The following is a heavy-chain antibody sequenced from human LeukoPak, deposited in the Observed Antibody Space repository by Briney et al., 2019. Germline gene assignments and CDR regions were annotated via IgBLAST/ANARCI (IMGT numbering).Heavy chain of an antibody. D-gene: IGHD6-13*01. Sequence: QPGGSLRLSCAASGFTFSSYYMTWVRQAPGKGLEWVANINQDGVKEYYVASVKGRFSVSRDNAKKSLYLQMNSLRAEDTAVYYCARGPIPGAGTPDYWGQGTLVTVSS. CDR2: INQDGVKE. CDR1: GFTFSSYY. CDR3: ARGPIPGAGTPDY. V-gene: IGHV3-7*01. J-gene: IGHJ4*02.